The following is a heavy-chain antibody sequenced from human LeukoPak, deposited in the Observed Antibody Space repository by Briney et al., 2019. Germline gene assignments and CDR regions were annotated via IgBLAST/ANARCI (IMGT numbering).Heavy chain of an antibody. V-gene: IGHV3-11*06. CDR2: ISSSTYT. CDR1: GFTFSDYY. J-gene: IGHJ5*02. D-gene: IGHD4-23*01. CDR3: ARAVVGHSAWFDP. Sequence: PGGSLRLSCAASGFTFSDYYMSWIRQAPGKGLEWVSYISSSTYTSYADSVKGRFTISRDNAKNSLYLQMNSLRAEDTAVYYCARAVVGHSAWFDPWGQGTLVTVSS.